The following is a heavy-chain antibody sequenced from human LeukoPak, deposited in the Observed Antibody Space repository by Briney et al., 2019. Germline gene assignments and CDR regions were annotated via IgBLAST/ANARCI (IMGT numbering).Heavy chain of an antibody. D-gene: IGHD3-9*01. Sequence: GGSLRLSCAASGFTFSSYAMSWVRQAPGKGLEWVSAISGSGGSTYYADSVKGRFTISRDNSKNTLYLQMNSLRAEDTAVYYCARDPWYYDILTGYFDYWGQGTLVTVSS. J-gene: IGHJ4*02. CDR2: ISGSGGST. V-gene: IGHV3-23*01. CDR1: GFTFSSYA. CDR3: ARDPWYYDILTGYFDY.